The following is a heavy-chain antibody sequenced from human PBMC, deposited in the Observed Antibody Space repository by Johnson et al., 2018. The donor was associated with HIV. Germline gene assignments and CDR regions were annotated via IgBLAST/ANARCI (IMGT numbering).Heavy chain of an antibody. CDR2: ISSSGSSR. CDR3: ARDYRGALDI. J-gene: IGHJ3*02. CDR1: GFTFSDYY. V-gene: IGHV3-11*01. D-gene: IGHD4-11*01. Sequence: QVQLVESGGGLVKPGGSLRLSCAASGFTFSDYYMRWIRQAPGKGLEWVSYISSSGSSRYYADSVKGRFTITRDNVKNSLYMQMNSLRVEDTAVYFCARDYRGALDIWGQGTMVTVSS.